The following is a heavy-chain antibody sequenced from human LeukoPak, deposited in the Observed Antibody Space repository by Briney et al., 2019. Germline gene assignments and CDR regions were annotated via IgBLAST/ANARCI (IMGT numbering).Heavy chain of an antibody. Sequence: GGSLRLSCAASGFTFDDYAMHWVRQAPGRAGEWLSGISWNSGSIGYADSVKGRFTISRDNAKNSVYLQMNSLRAEDTALYYCAKDIATGNRLYYFDYWGQGTLVTVSS. D-gene: IGHD1-14*01. CDR1: GFTFDDYA. CDR2: ISWNSGSI. CDR3: AKDIATGNRLYYFDY. J-gene: IGHJ4*02. V-gene: IGHV3-9*01.